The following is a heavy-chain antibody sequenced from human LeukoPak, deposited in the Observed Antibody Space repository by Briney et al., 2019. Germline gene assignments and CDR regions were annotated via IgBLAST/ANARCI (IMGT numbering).Heavy chain of an antibody. D-gene: IGHD3-10*01. J-gene: IGHJ4*02. CDR3: ARGITYYYGSGSYPFDY. CDR2: IYYSGST. V-gene: IGHV4-39*07. Sequence: SETLSLTCTVSGGSISSSSYYWGWIRQPPGKGLEWIGSIYYSGSTYYNPSLKSRVTISVDTSKNQFSLKLSSVTAADTAVYYCARGITYYYGSGSYPFDYWGQGTLVTVSS. CDR1: GGSISSSSYY.